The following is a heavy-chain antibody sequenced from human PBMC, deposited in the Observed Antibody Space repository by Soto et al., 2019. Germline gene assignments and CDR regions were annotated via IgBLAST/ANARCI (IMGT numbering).Heavy chain of an antibody. D-gene: IGHD1-7*01. J-gene: IGHJ6*03. V-gene: IGHV2-5*02. CDR3: AHVRITGTTVYYYYYYMDV. CDR2: IYWDDDK. Sequence: SGPTLVNPTQTLTLTCTFSGFSLSTSGVGVGWIRQPPGKALEWLALIYWDDDKRYSPSLKSRLTITKDTSKNQVVLTMTNMDPVDTATYYCAHVRITGTTVYYYYYYMDVWGKGTTVTVSS. CDR1: GFSLSTSGVG.